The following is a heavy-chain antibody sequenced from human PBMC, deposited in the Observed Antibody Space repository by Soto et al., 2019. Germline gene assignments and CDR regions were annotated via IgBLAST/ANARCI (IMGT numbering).Heavy chain of an antibody. D-gene: IGHD3-16*01. Sequence: EVQLVESGGGLVEPGGSLRLSCAASGFTFNGAWMNWVRQAPGKGLEWVGRVKSKVDGGTIDYAAPVKGKFTISRDDSTNTVYLQMSSLTPEDTTSYYCSADLPDWGAYAFDYCVQGSLVIVSS. CDR1: GFTFNGAW. J-gene: IGHJ4*02. CDR2: VKSKVDGGTI. V-gene: IGHV3-15*07. CDR3: SADLPDWGAYAFDY.